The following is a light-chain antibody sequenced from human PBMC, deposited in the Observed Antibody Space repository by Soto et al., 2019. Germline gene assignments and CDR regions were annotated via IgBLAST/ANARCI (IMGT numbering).Light chain of an antibody. CDR3: QQYYSTPSWT. J-gene: IGKJ1*01. V-gene: IGKV4-1*01. CDR2: WAS. Sequence: DIVMTQSPDSLAVSLGERATINCKFSQSVLYSSNNKNYLAWYQQKPGQPPKLLIYWASTRESGVPDRFSGSGSGTDFTLTISSVQAEDVAVYYCQQYYSTPSWTFGQGTKVEIK. CDR1: QSVLYSSNNKNY.